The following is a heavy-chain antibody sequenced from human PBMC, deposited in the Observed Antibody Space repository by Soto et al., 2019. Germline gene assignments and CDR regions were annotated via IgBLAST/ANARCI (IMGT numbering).Heavy chain of an antibody. CDR1: GGTCSSYA. V-gene: IGHV1-69*13. CDR2: IIPIFGTA. D-gene: IGHD2-8*01. Sequence: GASVKVSCKASGGTCSSYAISWVRQAPGQGLEWMGGIIPIFGTANYAQKFQGRVTITADESTSTAYMELSSLRSEDTAVYYCARGGYCTNGVCDGAQDYYYYGMDVWGQGTTVTVSS. J-gene: IGHJ6*02. CDR3: ARGGYCTNGVCDGAQDYYYYGMDV.